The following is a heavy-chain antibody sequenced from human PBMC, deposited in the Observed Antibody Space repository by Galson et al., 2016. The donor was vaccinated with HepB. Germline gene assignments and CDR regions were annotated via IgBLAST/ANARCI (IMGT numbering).Heavy chain of an antibody. CDR2: ISFDESNK. J-gene: IGHJ5*02. CDR3: VRDHSVVPTTAYNWFDP. Sequence: SLRLSCAASGFTFSSYTLHWVRQAPGKGLEWVAVISFDESNKYYADSVKGRFTISRDNAKNTLYLQMNSLRAEDTAVYFCVRDHSVVPTTAYNWFDPWGRGTLVTVSS. CDR1: GFTFSSYT. D-gene: IGHD4-23*01. V-gene: IGHV3-30*04.